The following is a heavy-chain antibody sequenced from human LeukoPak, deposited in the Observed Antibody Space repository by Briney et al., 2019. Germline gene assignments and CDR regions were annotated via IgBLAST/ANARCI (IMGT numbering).Heavy chain of an antibody. V-gene: IGHV3-30*02. CDR2: IRYDGSNK. CDR1: GFTFSSYG. Sequence: GGSLRLSCAASGFTFSSYGMHWVRQAPGKGLEWVAFIRYDGSNKYYADSVKGRFSISRDNAKNSLYLQMNSLRAEDTAVYYCTDFDSVWGQGTLVTVSS. D-gene: IGHD3-3*01. J-gene: IGHJ4*02. CDR3: TDFDSV.